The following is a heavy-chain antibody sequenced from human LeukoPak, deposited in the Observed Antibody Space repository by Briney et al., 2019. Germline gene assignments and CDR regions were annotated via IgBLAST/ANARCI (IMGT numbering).Heavy chain of an antibody. CDR2: MSPNSGDT. CDR1: GYTFTSYD. Sequence: ASVKVSCKASGYTFTSYDFNWVRQATGQRPEWMGWMSPNSGDTGYAQKFQDRVTMTRNTSISTAYMELSSLRSEDTAVYYCARHSGYSSSRVLYWGQGTLVTVSS. V-gene: IGHV1-8*01. CDR3: ARHSGYSSSRVLY. J-gene: IGHJ4*02. D-gene: IGHD6-13*01.